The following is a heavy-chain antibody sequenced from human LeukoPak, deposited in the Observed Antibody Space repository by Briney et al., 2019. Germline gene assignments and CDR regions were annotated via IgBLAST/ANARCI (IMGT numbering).Heavy chain of an antibody. Sequence: GGSLRLSCAASRFTFSSYAMNWVRQAPGKGLYCVSTISGSGDNTHYADSVKGRFTVSRDNSKNTLYLQMNSLRVEDTAIYYCAKDPTPTPYYYDSYWGQGTLVTVFS. V-gene: IGHV3-23*01. CDR3: AKDPTPTPYYYDSY. CDR1: RFTFSSYA. J-gene: IGHJ4*02. CDR2: ISGSGDNT. D-gene: IGHD3-22*01.